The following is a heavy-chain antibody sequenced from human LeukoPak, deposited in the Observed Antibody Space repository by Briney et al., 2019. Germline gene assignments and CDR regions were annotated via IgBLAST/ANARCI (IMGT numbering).Heavy chain of an antibody. CDR2: ISSSSSYI. V-gene: IGHV3-21*04. J-gene: IGHJ4*02. Sequence: GGSVRLSCAASGFTFSSYSMNWVRQAPGKGLEWVSSISSSSSYIYYADSVKGRFTISRDNSKNTLYLQMNSLRAEDTAVYYCASRESYLGFDYWGQGTLVTVSS. CDR3: ASRESYLGFDY. CDR1: GFTFSSYS. D-gene: IGHD3-16*01.